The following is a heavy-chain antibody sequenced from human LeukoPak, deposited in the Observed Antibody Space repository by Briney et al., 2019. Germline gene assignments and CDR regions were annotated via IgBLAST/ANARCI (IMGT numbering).Heavy chain of an antibody. Sequence: ASVKVSCKASEYTFTSYAMHWVRQAPGQRLEWMGWINAGNGNTKYSQKFQGRVTITRDTSASTAYMELSSLRSEDTAVYYCARDRGLYCSSTSCHTRAFDIWGQGTMVTVSS. CDR3: ARDRGLYCSSTSCHTRAFDI. CDR1: EYTFTSYA. CDR2: INAGNGNT. V-gene: IGHV1-3*01. D-gene: IGHD2-2*02. J-gene: IGHJ3*02.